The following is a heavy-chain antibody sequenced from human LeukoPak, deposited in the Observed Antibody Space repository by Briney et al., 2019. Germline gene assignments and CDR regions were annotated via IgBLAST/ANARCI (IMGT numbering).Heavy chain of an antibody. CDR2: ISSSSSYI. V-gene: IGHV3-21*05. CDR1: GFTFSSYS. Sequence: GGSLRLSCAASGFTFSSYSMNWVRQAPGKGLEWVSYISSSSSYIYYADSVKGRFTISRDNARKSLYLEMDSLRAEDTAVYYCARDEGFCSGGRCHISGFDYWGQGTLVTVSS. J-gene: IGHJ4*02. CDR3: ARDEGFCSGGRCHISGFDY. D-gene: IGHD2-15*01.